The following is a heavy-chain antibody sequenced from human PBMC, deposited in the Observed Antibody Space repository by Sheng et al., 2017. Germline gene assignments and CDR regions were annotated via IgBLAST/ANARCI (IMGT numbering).Heavy chain of an antibody. V-gene: IGHV3-7*01. CDR1: GFTFSSYW. Sequence: EVQLVESGGGLVQPGGSLRLSCAASGFTFSSYWMSWVRQAPGKGLEWVANIKQDGSEKYYVDSVKGRFTISRDNAKNSLYLQMNSLRAEDTAVYYCASTFIAAAGTRHAFDIWGQGTMVTVSS. J-gene: IGHJ3*02. D-gene: IGHD6-13*01. CDR3: ASTFIAAAGTRHAFDI. CDR2: IKQDGSEK.